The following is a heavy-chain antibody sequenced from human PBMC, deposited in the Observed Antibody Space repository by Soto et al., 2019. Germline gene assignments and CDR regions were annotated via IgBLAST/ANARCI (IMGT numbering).Heavy chain of an antibody. J-gene: IGHJ3*02. CDR2: INSDGSST. D-gene: IGHD6-19*01. Sequence: EVQLVESGGGLVQPGGSLRLSCAASGVTFSSYWMHWVRQVPGKGLVWVSRINSDGSSTSYADSVKGRFTISRDNAKNTLYLQMDSLRLEDTAVYYCARGAVAGQFAIWGQGTMVTVSS. V-gene: IGHV3-74*01. CDR1: GVTFSSYW. CDR3: ARGAVAGQFAI.